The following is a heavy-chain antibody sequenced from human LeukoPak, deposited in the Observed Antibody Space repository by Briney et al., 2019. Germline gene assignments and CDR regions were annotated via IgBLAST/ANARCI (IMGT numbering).Heavy chain of an antibody. CDR2: IYYSGST. J-gene: IGHJ4*02. V-gene: IGHV4-39*07. CDR1: GGSISRRSFF. CDR3: ATRANSET. Sequence: SETLSLTCTVSGGSISRRSFFWGWIRQPPGKGLEWIGTIYYSGSTYSNPSLKSRVTISIDTSKNQFSLKLNSVTAADTAVYYCATRANSETWGQGTLVTVSS.